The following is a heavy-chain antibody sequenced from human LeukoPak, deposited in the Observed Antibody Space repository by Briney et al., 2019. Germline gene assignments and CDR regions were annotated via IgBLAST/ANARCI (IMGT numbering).Heavy chain of an antibody. Sequence: PGGSLRLSCAASGFSVTSNYMSWVRQAPGQGLERVSVLYSSGYTKYADSVKGRFSISRDTSENTLSLHMNSLRAEDSAVYYCAAKGNGYTGTYVFAHWGRGTLVTVSS. CDR2: LYSSGYT. CDR1: GFSVTSNY. D-gene: IGHD5-12*01. CDR3: AAKGNGYTGTYVFAH. V-gene: IGHV3-66*01. J-gene: IGHJ4*02.